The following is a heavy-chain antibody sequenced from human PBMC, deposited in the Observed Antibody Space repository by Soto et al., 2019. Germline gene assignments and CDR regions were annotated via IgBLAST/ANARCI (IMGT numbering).Heavy chain of an antibody. D-gene: IGHD4-17*01. J-gene: IGHJ6*02. CDR2: IIPIFGTA. CDR3: ARDSGFADTVTTGIYNCYGMDV. CDR1: GGTFSSYA. V-gene: IGHV1-69*06. Sequence: SVKVSCKASGGTFSSYAISWVRQAPGQGLEWMGGIIPIFGTANYAQKFQGRVTITADKSTSTAYMELSSLRSDDTAVYYCARDSGFADTVTTGIYNCYGMDVWGQGTTVTVSS.